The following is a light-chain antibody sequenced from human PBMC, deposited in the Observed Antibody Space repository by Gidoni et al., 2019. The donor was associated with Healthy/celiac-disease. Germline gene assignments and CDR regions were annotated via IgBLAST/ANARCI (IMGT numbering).Light chain of an antibody. CDR3: QQSYSTHT. Sequence: DIHMTQSPSSLSASVGDRVTITCRASQSISSYLNWYQQNPGKAPKLLIYAASILQSGVPSRFSGSGSGTDFTLTISSLQPEEFATYYCQQSYSTHTFGQGTKLEIK. J-gene: IGKJ2*01. CDR1: QSISSY. CDR2: AAS. V-gene: IGKV1-39*01.